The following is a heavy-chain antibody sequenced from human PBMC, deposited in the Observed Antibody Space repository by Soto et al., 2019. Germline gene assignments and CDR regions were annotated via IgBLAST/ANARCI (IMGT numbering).Heavy chain of an antibody. D-gene: IGHD3-3*01. CDR1: GGSISSGGYY. CDR3: ASGVRR. J-gene: IGHJ4*02. Sequence: QVQLQESGPGLVKPSQTLSLTCTVSGGSISSGGYYWSWIRQYPGKGLEWIGYICYSRSTYYNPSLKSRVTISVYTSKNQFSLKLRYVAAAETAVSYCASGVRRWGQGTLVTVSS. V-gene: IGHV4-31*03. CDR2: ICYSRST.